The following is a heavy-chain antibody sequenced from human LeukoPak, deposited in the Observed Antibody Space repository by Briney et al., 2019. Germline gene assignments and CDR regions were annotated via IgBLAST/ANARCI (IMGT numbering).Heavy chain of an antibody. CDR2: ISVYNGNT. CDR3: ARVYTSRFDP. CDR1: GYGFSSYG. Sequence: ASVKVSCKASGYGFSSYGISWVRQAPGQGLEWMGWISVYNGNTNYAQNLQGRVTMTTDTSTSTAYMELRSLGSDDTAVYYCARVYTSRFDPWGQGTLVTVSS. D-gene: IGHD1-1*01. J-gene: IGHJ5*02. V-gene: IGHV1-18*01.